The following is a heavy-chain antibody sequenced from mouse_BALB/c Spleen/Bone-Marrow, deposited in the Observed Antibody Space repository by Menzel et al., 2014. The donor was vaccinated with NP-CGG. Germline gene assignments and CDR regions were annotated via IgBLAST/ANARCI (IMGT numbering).Heavy chain of an antibody. Sequence: VQLQQSGPGLVKPSQTESLTCTVTGISITTGNYRWSWFRQFPGNKMEWIGYIYYSGTITYNPSLTSRTTSTKDTSKNQFFLEMNSLTAEDTATYYCARYLGAYFDYWGQGTTLTVSS. V-gene: IGHV3-5*02. CDR3: ARYLGAYFDY. CDR1: GISITTGNYR. D-gene: IGHD1-1*01. J-gene: IGHJ2*01. CDR2: IYYSGTI.